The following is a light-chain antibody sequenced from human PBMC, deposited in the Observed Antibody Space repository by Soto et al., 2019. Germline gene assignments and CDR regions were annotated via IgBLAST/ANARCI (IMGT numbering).Light chain of an antibody. Sequence: QAVLTQSSSACASLGSSVKLTCTLSSGHSSYVIVWHQQQPGKAPRYLMKFESSGSYNKGSGVPDRFSGSSSGADRYLTISDLQSEDEADYYCETWDTNTRIFGGGTKLTVL. CDR2: FESSGSY. J-gene: IGLJ2*01. V-gene: IGLV4-60*03. CDR1: SGHSSYV. CDR3: ETWDTNTRI.